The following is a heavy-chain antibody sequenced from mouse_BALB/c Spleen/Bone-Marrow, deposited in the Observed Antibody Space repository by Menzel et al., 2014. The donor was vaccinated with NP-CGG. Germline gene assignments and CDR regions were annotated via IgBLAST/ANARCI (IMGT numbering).Heavy chain of an antibody. CDR1: GFNIKDYY. CDR2: IDPENGNT. D-gene: IGHD1-1*01. CDR3: ASYYGSSYDYFDY. Sequence: VQLQQPGAELVRPGALVKLSCKASGFNIKDYYMHWVKQRPERGLEWIGWIDPENGNTIYDPKFQGKASITADTSSNTAYLQLSSLTSEDTAVYYCASYYGSSYDYFDYWGQGTTLTVSS. V-gene: IGHV14-1*02. J-gene: IGHJ2*01.